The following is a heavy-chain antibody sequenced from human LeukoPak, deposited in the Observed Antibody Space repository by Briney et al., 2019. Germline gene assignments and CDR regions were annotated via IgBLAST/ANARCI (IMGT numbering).Heavy chain of an antibody. V-gene: IGHV1-2*02. J-gene: IGHJ4*02. CDR1: GYTFTGYY. Sequence: ASVKVSCKASGYTFTGYYMHWVRQTPGQGLEWMGWINPNSGGTNYAQKFQGRVTMTRGTSISTAYMELSRLRSDDTAVYYSASRYCSGGSCSYFDYWGQGTLVTVSS. D-gene: IGHD2-15*01. CDR2: INPNSGGT. CDR3: ASRYCSGGSCSYFDY.